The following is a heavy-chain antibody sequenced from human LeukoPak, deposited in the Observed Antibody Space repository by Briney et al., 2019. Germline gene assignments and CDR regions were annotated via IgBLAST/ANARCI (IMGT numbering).Heavy chain of an antibody. J-gene: IGHJ4*02. V-gene: IGHV4-59*01. CDR3: ARVGDFWSGQELDY. CDR1: GGSISSYY. Sequence: PSETLSLTCTVSGGSISSYYWSCIRQPPGKGLEWIGYIYYSGSTNYNPSLKSRVTISVDTSKNQFSLKLSSVTAADTAVYYCARVGDFWSGQELDYWGQGTLVTVSS. CDR2: IYYSGST. D-gene: IGHD3-3*01.